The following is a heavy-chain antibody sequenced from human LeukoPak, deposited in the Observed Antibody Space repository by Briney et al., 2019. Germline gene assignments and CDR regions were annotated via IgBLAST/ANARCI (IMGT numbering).Heavy chain of an antibody. Sequence: GGSLRLSCAASGFTFSSYAMSWVRQPPGKGLEWVSTISGSGGRSYYADSVKGRFIISRDNPKNTLYLQMNSLRAEDTAVYYCAKDMYLEGTSATVPGWFDPWGQGTLVTVSS. CDR1: GFTFSSYA. CDR3: AKDMYLEGTSATVPGWFDP. V-gene: IGHV3-23*01. D-gene: IGHD3-3*01. CDR2: ISGSGGRS. J-gene: IGHJ5*02.